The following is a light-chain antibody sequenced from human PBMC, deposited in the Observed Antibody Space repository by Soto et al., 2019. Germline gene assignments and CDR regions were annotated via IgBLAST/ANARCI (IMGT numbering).Light chain of an antibody. CDR2: TNN. CDR3: AAWDDSLKGVV. Sequence: QSVLAQPPSASGTPGQRVTISCSGSTSNVGSNLASWYQQLPGSAPKLLINTNNQRPSGVPDRFSGSKSGTSASLAISGLQFEDEADYYCAAWDDSLKGVVFGGGTKVTVL. V-gene: IGLV1-44*01. CDR1: TSNVGSNL. J-gene: IGLJ2*01.